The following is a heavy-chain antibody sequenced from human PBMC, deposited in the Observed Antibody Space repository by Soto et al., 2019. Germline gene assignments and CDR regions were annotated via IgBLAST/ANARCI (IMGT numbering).Heavy chain of an antibody. D-gene: IGHD6-6*01. CDR3: AREGEYSSSYFDY. Sequence: GSLRLSCAASGFTFSSYSMNWVRQAPGKGLEWVSSISSSSSYIYYADSVKGRFTISRDNAKNSLYLQMNSLRAEDTAVYYCAREGEYSSSYFDYWGQGTLVTVSS. CDR1: GFTFSSYS. CDR2: ISSSSSYI. V-gene: IGHV3-21*01. J-gene: IGHJ4*02.